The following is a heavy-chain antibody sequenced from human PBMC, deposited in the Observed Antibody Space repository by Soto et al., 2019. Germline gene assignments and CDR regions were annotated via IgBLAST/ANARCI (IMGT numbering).Heavy chain of an antibody. CDR3: VRLYCRGTGCSYFDY. CDR2: ISGDGLRT. V-gene: IGHV3-23*01. D-gene: IGHD2-2*01. CDR1: GFTFTNYA. J-gene: IGHJ4*02. Sequence: GGSLRLSCAASGFTFTNYAMAWVRQAPGRGLDYISTISGDGLRTYYADSLKGRFTISRDNSENTLFLHVTSLRAEDTAIYHCVRLYCRGTGCSYFDYLGPGTLVTVSS.